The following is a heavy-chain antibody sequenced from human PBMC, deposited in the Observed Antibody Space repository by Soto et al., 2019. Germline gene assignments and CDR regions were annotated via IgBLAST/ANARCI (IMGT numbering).Heavy chain of an antibody. D-gene: IGHD3-3*01. CDR3: ARHRDASDFWNYYGMDV. V-gene: IGHV5-10-1*01. CDR1: GYSFTSYW. J-gene: IGHJ6*02. CDR2: IDPSDSYT. Sequence: GESLKISCKGSGYSFTSYWISWVRQMPGKGLEWMGRIDPSDSYTNYSPSFQGHVTISADKSISTAYLQWSSLKASDTAMYYCARHRDASDFWNYYGMDVWGQGTTVTVSS.